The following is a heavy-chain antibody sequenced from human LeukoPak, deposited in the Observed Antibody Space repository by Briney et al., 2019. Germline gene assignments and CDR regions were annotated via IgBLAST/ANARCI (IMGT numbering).Heavy chain of an antibody. CDR1: GYTFTSYY. CDR3: ARVPRAVAGFDP. V-gene: IGHV1-46*01. Sequence: GASVKVSCKASGYTFTSYYMHWVRQAPGQGLEWMGIINPSGGSTSYAQKFQGRVTMTRDTSTSTVYMELCSLRSEDTAVYYCARVPRAVAGFDPWGQGTLVTVSS. CDR2: INPSGGST. D-gene: IGHD6-19*01. J-gene: IGHJ5*02.